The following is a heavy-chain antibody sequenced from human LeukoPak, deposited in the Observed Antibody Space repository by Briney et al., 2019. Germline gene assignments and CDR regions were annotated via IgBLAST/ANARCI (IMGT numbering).Heavy chain of an antibody. CDR2: ISGSGGST. Sequence: GGSLRLSCAASGLTFSSNAMSWVRQAPGKGLEWVSAISGSGGSTYYADSVKGRFTISRDNSKNTLYLQMNSLRAEDTAVYYCAKDRYCSSTSCPFQHWGQGTLVTVSS. D-gene: IGHD2-2*01. V-gene: IGHV3-23*01. J-gene: IGHJ1*01. CDR3: AKDRYCSSTSCPFQH. CDR1: GLTFSSNA.